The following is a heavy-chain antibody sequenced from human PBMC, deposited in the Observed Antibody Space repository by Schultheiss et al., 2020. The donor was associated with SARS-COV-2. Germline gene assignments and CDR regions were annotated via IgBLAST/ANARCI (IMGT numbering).Heavy chain of an antibody. J-gene: IGHJ5*02. V-gene: IGHV4-61*08. CDR1: GGSISSGDYY. CDR2: IFDSGST. CDR3: ARGPRNWFDP. Sequence: SETLSLTYTVSGGSISSGDYYWSWIRQPPGKRLEWIGYIFDSGSTNYNPSLKSRVTISVDTSKNQFSLKLSSVTAADTAVYYCARGPRNWFDPWGQGTLVTVS.